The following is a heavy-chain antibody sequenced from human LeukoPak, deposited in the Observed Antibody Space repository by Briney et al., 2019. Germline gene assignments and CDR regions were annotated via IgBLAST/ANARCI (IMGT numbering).Heavy chain of an antibody. CDR3: ARDQLRPGY. CDR2: IYSGGDT. Sequence: GGSLRLSCAASEFTVSGNYLSWVRQAPGKGLEWVAVIYSGGDTYYSDSVKGRFFISRDNSKNTLYLQINSLRVEDTAVYYCARDQLRPGYWGQGILVTVSS. D-gene: IGHD4-23*01. CDR1: EFTVSGNY. J-gene: IGHJ4*02. V-gene: IGHV3-66*01.